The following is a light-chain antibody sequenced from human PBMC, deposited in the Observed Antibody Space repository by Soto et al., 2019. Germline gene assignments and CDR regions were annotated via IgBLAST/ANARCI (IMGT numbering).Light chain of an antibody. CDR3: QHYNSYSEA. J-gene: IGKJ1*01. Sequence: EIVLTQSPGTLSMSPGERATLSCRASQSLSSSSLAWYQQKPGQAPRLLISGASSRAAGIPSRFSGSGSGTEFTLTISSPQPDDFATYYCQHYNSYSEAFGQGTKVDI. V-gene: IGKV3-20*01. CDR2: GAS. CDR1: QSLSSSS.